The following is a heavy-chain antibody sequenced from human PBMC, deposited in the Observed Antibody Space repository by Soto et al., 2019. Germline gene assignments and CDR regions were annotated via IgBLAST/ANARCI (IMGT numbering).Heavy chain of an antibody. CDR2: VVHWGTS. CDR1: GASITDNNW. V-gene: IGHV4-4*02. Sequence: QVQLQESGPGLVKPSETLSLTCAVSGASITDNNWWSWVRQSPGKGLEWIGEVVHWGTSNYNPSLGSRVTVSMDRSKNQVSLTSISVTAADSAVYYCARHVGVPGTRGFDYWGQGILVTVSS. J-gene: IGHJ4*02. CDR3: ARHVGVPGTRGFDY. D-gene: IGHD6-19*01.